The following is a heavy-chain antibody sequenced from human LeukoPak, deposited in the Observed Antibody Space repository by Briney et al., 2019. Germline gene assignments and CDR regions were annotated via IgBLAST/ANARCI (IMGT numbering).Heavy chain of an antibody. D-gene: IGHD5-24*01. J-gene: IGHJ4*02. Sequence: SVKVSCKASGYTFTSYGISWVRQAPGQGLEWMGGIIPIFGTANYAQKFQGRVTITADESTSTAYMELSSLRSEDTAVYYCARGPRWLQLGPNFDYWGQGTLVTVSS. CDR1: GYTFTSYG. V-gene: IGHV1-69*13. CDR2: IIPIFGTA. CDR3: ARGPRWLQLGPNFDY.